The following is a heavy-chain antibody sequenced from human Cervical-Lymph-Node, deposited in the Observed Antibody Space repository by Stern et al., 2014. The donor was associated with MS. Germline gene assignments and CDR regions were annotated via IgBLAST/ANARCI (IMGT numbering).Heavy chain of an antibody. Sequence: EVQLVESGGGLVQPGGSLRLSCAASGFIFRNYGMNWVRQAPGKGLEWVAYISGSRSGIFYADSVEGRISVSRDNAKNSLHLQMTSLRDEDTAVYYCARDHYDYIWGSYRYTENFFDFWGQGTLVTVSP. CDR3: ARDHYDYIWGSYRYTENFFDF. CDR2: ISGSRSGI. V-gene: IGHV3-48*02. D-gene: IGHD3-16*02. J-gene: IGHJ4*02. CDR1: GFIFRNYG.